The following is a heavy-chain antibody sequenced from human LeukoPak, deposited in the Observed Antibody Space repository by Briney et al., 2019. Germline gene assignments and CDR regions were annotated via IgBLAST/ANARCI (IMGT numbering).Heavy chain of an antibody. CDR2: IYPADSDT. CDR1: GYILASYW. CDR3: ARDCDSLTGYYPFDH. Sequence: GESLKISCKVSGYILASYWISWVRQMPATGLEWIGSIYPADSDTRYSPSFQGQSTIPTDKSISTACLPSSSLKAWDTAIYYCARDCDSLTGYYPFDHWGQGTLVTVSS. V-gene: IGHV5-51*01. D-gene: IGHD3-9*01. J-gene: IGHJ5*02.